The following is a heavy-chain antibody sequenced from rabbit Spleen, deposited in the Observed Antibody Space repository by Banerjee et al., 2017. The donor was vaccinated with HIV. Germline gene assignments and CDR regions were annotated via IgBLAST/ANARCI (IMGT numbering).Heavy chain of an antibody. V-gene: IGHV1S40*01. D-gene: IGHD8-1*01. Sequence: QQLVESGGDLVKPGASLTLTCKASGFSFTSGYDMCWVRQAPGKGLELIAYIYTGSSGSTYYASWAKGRFTISKTSSTTVTLQMTSLTAADTATYFCARDTGTSFSTYGMDLWGQGTLVTVS. J-gene: IGHJ6*01. CDR2: IYTGSSGST. CDR1: GFSFTSGYD. CDR3: ARDTGTSFSTYGMDL.